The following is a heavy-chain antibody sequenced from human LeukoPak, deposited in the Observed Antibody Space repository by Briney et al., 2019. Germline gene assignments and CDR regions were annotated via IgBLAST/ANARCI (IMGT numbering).Heavy chain of an antibody. J-gene: IGHJ5*02. Sequence: GGSLRLSCAASGFTLSRYAMSWVRQAPGKGLEWVSAISGSGGSTYYADSVKGRFTISRDNSKNTLYLQMNSLRAEDTAVYYCAKVMTYYDFWSGYLWFEPWGQGTLVTVSS. CDR1: GFTLSRYA. V-gene: IGHV3-23*01. CDR2: ISGSGGST. CDR3: AKVMTYYDFWSGYLWFEP. D-gene: IGHD3-3*01.